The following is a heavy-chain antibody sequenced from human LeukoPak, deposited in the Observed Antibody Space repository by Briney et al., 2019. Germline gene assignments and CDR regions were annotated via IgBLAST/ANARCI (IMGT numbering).Heavy chain of an antibody. CDR2: ISGSGCST. CDR1: GFTFSNYA. D-gene: IGHD2-15*01. V-gene: IGHV3-23*01. J-gene: IGHJ4*02. Sequence: QSGGSLRLSCAASGFTFSNYAMSWVRQAPGKGLEWVSGISGSGCSTYYADSVKGRFTISRDNSKNTLYLQMNSLRAEDTAVYYCANEMGGLELLPDYWGQGTLVTVSS. CDR3: ANEMGGLELLPDY.